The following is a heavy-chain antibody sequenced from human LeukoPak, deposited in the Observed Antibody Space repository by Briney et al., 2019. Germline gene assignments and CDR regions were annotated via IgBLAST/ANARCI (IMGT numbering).Heavy chain of an antibody. CDR3: SRDFVGAEDY. CDR1: GFTISSYL. V-gene: IGHV3-74*01. D-gene: IGHD3-16*01. Sequence: GGSLRLSCSASGFTISSYLMHWVRQAPGKGLVWVSRINPAGSVTNHADSVRGRFTISRDTATNTLYLEMNSLRAEDTAVYYCSRDFVGAEDYWGQGTLVTVSS. CDR2: INPAGSVT. J-gene: IGHJ4*02.